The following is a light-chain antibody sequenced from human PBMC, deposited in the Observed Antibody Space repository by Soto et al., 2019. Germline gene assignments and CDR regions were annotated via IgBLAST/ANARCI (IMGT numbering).Light chain of an antibody. CDR2: DNT. Sequence: QAVVTQPPSVSGAPGQRVTISRTGSSSNIGAGYDVHWYQQHPGAAPRLLIFDNTNRPSGVRDRFYGSKSGSAASLAITGLQAEDEGDYYCQSYDTSLSFWVFGGGTKVTVL. CDR1: SSNIGAGYD. J-gene: IGLJ3*02. CDR3: QSYDTSLSFWV. V-gene: IGLV1-40*01.